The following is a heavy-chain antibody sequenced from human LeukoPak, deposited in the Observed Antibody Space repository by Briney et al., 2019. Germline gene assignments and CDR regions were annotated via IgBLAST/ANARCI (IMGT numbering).Heavy chain of an antibody. CDR1: GFTFSSYG. CDR3: AKDYYALLWFGEFNRKYYFDY. J-gene: IGHJ4*02. Sequence: PGGSLRLSCAASGFTFSSYGMSWVRQAPGKGLQWVSGISGSGGERYYTESVKGRFTISRDNSKSTLYLQMNSLRAEDTAVYYCAKDYYALLWFGEFNRKYYFDYWGQGTLVTVSS. CDR2: ISGSGGER. V-gene: IGHV3-23*01. D-gene: IGHD3-10*01.